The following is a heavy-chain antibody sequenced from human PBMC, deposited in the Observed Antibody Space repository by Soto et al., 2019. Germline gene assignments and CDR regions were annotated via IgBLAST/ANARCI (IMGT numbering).Heavy chain of an antibody. CDR1: GFTFSSYA. V-gene: IGHV3-23*01. CDR2: ISGSGGST. J-gene: IGHJ5*02. D-gene: IGHD3-10*01. Sequence: EVQLLESGGGLVQPGGSLRLSCAASGFTFSSYAMSWVRQAPGKGLEWVSAISGSGGSTYYADSVKVRFTISRDNSKNTMYMQMNSLRAEDTAVYYCAKDLWFGEHWFDPWGQGTLVTVSS. CDR3: AKDLWFGEHWFDP.